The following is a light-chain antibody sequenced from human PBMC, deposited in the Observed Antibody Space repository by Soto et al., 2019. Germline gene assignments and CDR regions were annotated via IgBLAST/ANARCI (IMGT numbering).Light chain of an antibody. CDR3: QKYSSVPV. V-gene: IGKV1-27*01. CDR1: QDIRNF. J-gene: IGKJ3*01. CDR2: AAS. Sequence: DIQMTQSPTSLSASVGDRVTITCRASQDIRNFVAWYQQKPGKAPKLLIYAASTLQSGVPSRFSGSGSGTDITLTTNCLQNEDFATYSCQKYSSVPVFGPGTKGEIK.